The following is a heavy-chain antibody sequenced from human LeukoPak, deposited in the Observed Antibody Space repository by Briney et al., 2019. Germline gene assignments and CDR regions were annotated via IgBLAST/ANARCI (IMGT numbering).Heavy chain of an antibody. D-gene: IGHD3-10*01. Sequence: PSETLSLTCAVSGGSIKSGGYSWSWIRQPPGKGLEWIGYIYYSGSTYYNPSLKSRLTISVDTSKNQFSLKLSSVTAADTAVYYCARAVGGDGSGSLWGPGTLVTVSS. CDR3: ARAVGGDGSGSL. CDR1: GGSIKSGGYS. CDR2: IYYSGST. V-gene: IGHV4-30-4*07. J-gene: IGHJ4*02.